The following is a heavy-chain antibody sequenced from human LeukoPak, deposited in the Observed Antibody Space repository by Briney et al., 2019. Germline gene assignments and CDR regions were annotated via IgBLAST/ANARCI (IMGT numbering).Heavy chain of an antibody. CDR2: ISGSGGST. D-gene: IGHD3-10*01. Sequence: PGGSLRLSCAASGFTFSSYAMSWVRQAPGKGLEWVSAISGSGGSTYYADSVKGRFTTSRDNSKNTLYLQMNSLRAEDTAVYYCAKDNTPTMVRGVIVNWFDPWGQGTLVTVSS. CDR3: AKDNTPTMVRGVIVNWFDP. CDR1: GFTFSSYA. J-gene: IGHJ5*02. V-gene: IGHV3-23*01.